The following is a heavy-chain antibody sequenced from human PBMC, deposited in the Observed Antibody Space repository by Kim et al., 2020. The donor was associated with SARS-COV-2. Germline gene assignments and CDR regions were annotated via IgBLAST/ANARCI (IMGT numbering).Heavy chain of an antibody. V-gene: IGHV4-59*01. D-gene: IGHD3-10*01. CDR3: ARVTFYGSGSYARVDYYG. CDR1: GGSISSYY. J-gene: IGHJ6*01. Sequence: SETLSLTCTVSGGSISSYYWSWIRQPPGKGLERIWYIYYSGSTNYNPSLKSRITISVDTSKNQFSLKLTSVTAADTAVYYCARVTFYGSGSYARVDYYG. CDR2: IYYSGST.